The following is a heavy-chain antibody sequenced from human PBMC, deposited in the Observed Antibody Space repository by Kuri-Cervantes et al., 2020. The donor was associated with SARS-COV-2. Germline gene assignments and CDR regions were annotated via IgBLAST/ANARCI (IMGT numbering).Heavy chain of an antibody. CDR1: GYTFTGYY. CDR3: ARPLRWLQRFDY. D-gene: IGHD5-18*01. J-gene: IGHJ4*02. Sequence: QISCKASGYTFTGYYMHWVRQAPGQVLEWMGWINPNRGGINYAQKYQGRVTMTRDTSISTAYMEMSRLRSDDTAVYYCARPLRWLQRFDYWGQGTLVTVSS. CDR2: INPNRGGI. V-gene: IGHV1-2*02.